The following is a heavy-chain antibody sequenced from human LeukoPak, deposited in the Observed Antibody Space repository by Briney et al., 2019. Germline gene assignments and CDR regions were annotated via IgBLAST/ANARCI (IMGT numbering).Heavy chain of an antibody. CDR2: LYLAGNT. D-gene: IGHD3-3*01. Sequence: GESLRLSCVASGLTIGSRYMNWVRQAPGKGLEWVSALYLAGNTYYADSVRGRFTISRDNSKNTLYLQMNSLRAEDTAVYYCANPKYVFWSGPLDYWGKGPLVTVSS. CDR3: ANPKYVFWSGPLDY. CDR1: GLTIGSRY. J-gene: IGHJ4*02. V-gene: IGHV3-53*05.